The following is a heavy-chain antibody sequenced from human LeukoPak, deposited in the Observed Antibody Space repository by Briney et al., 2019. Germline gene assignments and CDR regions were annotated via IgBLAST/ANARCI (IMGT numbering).Heavy chain of an antibody. CDR2: ISDNGGRT. Sequence: GSLRLSCAASGFTFSSYAMTWVRQAPGKGLEWVATISDNGGRTYYADSVKGRFTISRDNSKNTLYLQMNSLRAEDTAVYYCAKDPFGYDFWSGYPSPMDVWGKGTTVTVSS. CDR1: GFTFSSYA. D-gene: IGHD3-3*01. CDR3: AKDPFGYDFWSGYPSPMDV. J-gene: IGHJ6*03. V-gene: IGHV3-23*01.